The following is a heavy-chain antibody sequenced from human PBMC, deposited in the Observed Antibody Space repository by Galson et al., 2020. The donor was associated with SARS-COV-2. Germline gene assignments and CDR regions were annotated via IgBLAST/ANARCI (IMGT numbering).Heavy chain of an antibody. CDR1: GGTFSSYA. Sequence: SVKVSCKASGGTFSSYAISWVRQAPGQGLEWMGGIIPIFGTANYAQKFQGRVTITADESTSTAYMELSSLRSEDTAVYYCARVNGGRFAFDYWGQGTLVTVSS. J-gene: IGHJ4*02. V-gene: IGHV1-69*13. CDR2: IIPIFGTA. D-gene: IGHD3-3*01. CDR3: ARVNGGRFAFDY.